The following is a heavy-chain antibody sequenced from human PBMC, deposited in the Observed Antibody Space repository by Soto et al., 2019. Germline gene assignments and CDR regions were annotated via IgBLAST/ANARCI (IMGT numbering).Heavy chain of an antibody. V-gene: IGHV4-61*08. D-gene: IGHD2-15*01. J-gene: IGHJ4*02. CDR1: GDSMTKNYRSWSMTSYYY. Sequence: SETLSLTCTVSGDSMTKNYRSWSMTSYYYGSWIRQTPGKGLEWIGYVESSGRTEYKPSLARLVTLSLDSSQNQFSLTLRSVTTADSSLYFCARGVYCAYLDYWGQGIPVTVSS. CDR3: ARGVYCAYLDY. CDR2: VESSGRT.